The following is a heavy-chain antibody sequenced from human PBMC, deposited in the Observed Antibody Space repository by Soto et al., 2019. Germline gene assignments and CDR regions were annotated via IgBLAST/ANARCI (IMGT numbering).Heavy chain of an antibody. Sequence: SETLSLTCTVSGGSISSYYWSWIRQPPGKGLEWIGYIYYSGSTNYNPSLKSRVTISVDTSKNQFSLKLNSVTAADTAVYYCARYYENSHFDCWGQGTLVTVSS. V-gene: IGHV4-59*01. CDR1: GGSISSYY. J-gene: IGHJ4*02. D-gene: IGHD1-26*01. CDR2: IYYSGST. CDR3: ARYYENSHFDC.